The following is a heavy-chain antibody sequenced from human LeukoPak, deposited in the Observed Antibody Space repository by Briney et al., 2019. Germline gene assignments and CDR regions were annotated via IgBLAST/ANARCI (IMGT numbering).Heavy chain of an antibody. D-gene: IGHD3-10*01. V-gene: IGHV3-53*01. CDR2: LYSGGST. Sequence: GGSLRLSCAASGFIVNNNYMNWVRQVPGKGLQWVSVLYSGGSTYYADSVKGRFTISRDNSKNTLYLQMNSLRAEDTAVYYCAKDRGIISDYWGQGTLVTVSS. CDR1: GFIVNNNY. CDR3: AKDRGIISDY. J-gene: IGHJ4*02.